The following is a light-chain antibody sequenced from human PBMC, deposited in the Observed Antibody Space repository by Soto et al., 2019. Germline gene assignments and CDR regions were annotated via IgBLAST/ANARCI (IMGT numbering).Light chain of an antibody. Sequence: QSALTQPASVSGSPGQSITISCTGTSSDVGGYNYVSWSQQHPGQAPKLVIYEVSNRPSGVSNRFSGSKSGNTASLTISGLQAEDEADYYCFSFTRSSTWVFGGGTKLPVL. CDR1: SSDVGGYNY. V-gene: IGLV2-14*01. J-gene: IGLJ3*02. CDR2: EVS. CDR3: FSFTRSSTWV.